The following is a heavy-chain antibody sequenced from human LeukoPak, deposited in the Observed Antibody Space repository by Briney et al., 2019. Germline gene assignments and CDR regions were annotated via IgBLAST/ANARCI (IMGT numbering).Heavy chain of an antibody. CDR1: GGSISTSSYY. J-gene: IGHJ5*02. V-gene: IGHV4-39*02. D-gene: IGHD3-9*01. CDR2: IYYTGRT. CDR3: ARESGYYDVLTGYYNQNWFDP. Sequence: PSETLSLTCSVSGGSISTSSYYWDWIRQPPGKGLEWIGTIYYTGRTYYSPSLKSRATISVDTSKNQFSLKLTSVTAADTAVFYCARESGYYDVLTGYYNQNWFDPWGQGTLVTVSS.